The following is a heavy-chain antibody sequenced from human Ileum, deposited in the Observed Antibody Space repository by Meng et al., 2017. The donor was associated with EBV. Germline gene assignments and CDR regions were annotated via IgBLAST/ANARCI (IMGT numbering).Heavy chain of an antibody. CDR2: ISAYNGNT. V-gene: IGHV1-18*01. CDR3: ARVEVGITSGDY. Sequence: QVQLVQSGSELKKPGDSVKVSCQAAGYTFTSSSMNWVRHAPGQGLEWMGWISAYNGNTNYAQTLQGRVTMTTDTSTSTAYMELRSLRSDDTAVYYCARVEVGITSGDYWGQGTLVTVSS. D-gene: IGHD1-26*01. J-gene: IGHJ4*02. CDR1: GYTFTSSS.